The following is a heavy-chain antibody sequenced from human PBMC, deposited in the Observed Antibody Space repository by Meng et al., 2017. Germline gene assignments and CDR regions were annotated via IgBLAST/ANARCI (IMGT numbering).Heavy chain of an antibody. Sequence: QVQLVQSGAEVKKPGASVKVSWKAAGYTFTSYGISWVRQAPGQGLEWMGWISAYNGNTNYAQKLQGRVTMTTDTSTSTAYMELRSLRSDDTAVYYCARLLRPYSSSSNFDYWGQGTLVTVSS. CDR3: ARLLRPYSSSSNFDY. D-gene: IGHD6-6*01. V-gene: IGHV1-18*01. CDR1: GYTFTSYG. CDR2: ISAYNGNT. J-gene: IGHJ4*02.